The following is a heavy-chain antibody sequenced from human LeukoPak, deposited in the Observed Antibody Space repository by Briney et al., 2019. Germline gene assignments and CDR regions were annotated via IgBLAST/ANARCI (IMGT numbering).Heavy chain of an antibody. D-gene: IGHD3-3*01. CDR3: ARGGITYYDFWSGYNYYYGMDV. V-gene: IGHV1-8*01. J-gene: IGHJ6*02. CDR1: GYTFTSYD. Sequence: ASVKASCKASGYTFTSYDINWVRQATGQGLEWMGWMNPNSGNTGYAQKFQGRVTMTRNTSISTAYMELSSLRSEDTAVYYCARGGITYYDFWSGYNYYYGMDVWGQGTTVTVSS. CDR2: MNPNSGNT.